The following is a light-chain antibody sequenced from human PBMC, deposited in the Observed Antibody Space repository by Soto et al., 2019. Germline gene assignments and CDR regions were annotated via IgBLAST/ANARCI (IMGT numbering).Light chain of an antibody. V-gene: IGLV1-44*01. CDR2: SNS. J-gene: IGLJ1*01. CDR3: AAWDGSLNGHV. Sequence: QSVLTQPPSASGTPGQRVTISCSGGSSNIGSNTVHWYQQLPGTAPKLLIYSNSQRPSGVPDRFSGSKSGTSASLAIGGLQSEDEADYYCAAWDGSLNGHVFGTGTKLTVL. CDR1: SSNIGSNT.